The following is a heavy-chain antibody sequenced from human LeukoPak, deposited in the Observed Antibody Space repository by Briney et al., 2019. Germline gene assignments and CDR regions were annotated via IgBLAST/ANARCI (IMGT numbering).Heavy chain of an antibody. CDR1: GGSISNYY. CDR2: IYYSGST. V-gene: IGHV4-59*01. CDR3: AREGPSSSGSYLNCFDP. J-gene: IGHJ5*02. Sequence: SETLSLTCTVSGGSISNYYWSWFRQPPGKGREWIGYIYYSGSTKYNPSLKSRVTISVDTSKNQFSLKLSSVTAADTAVYYCAREGPSSSGSYLNCFDPWGQGTLVTVSS. D-gene: IGHD1-26*01.